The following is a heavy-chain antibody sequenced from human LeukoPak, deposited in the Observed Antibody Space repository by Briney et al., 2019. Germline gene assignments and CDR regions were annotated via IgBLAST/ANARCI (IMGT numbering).Heavy chain of an antibody. CDR3: AKDTYRLREDRKDDY. Sequence: PGGSLRLSCAASGFTFSSYAMSWVRQAPGKGLEWISAISGSGGSTYYADSVKGRFTISRDNSKNTLYLQMNSLRAEDTAVYYCAKDTYRLREDRKDDYWGQGTLVTVSS. CDR2: ISGSGGST. D-gene: IGHD2-15*01. V-gene: IGHV3-23*01. J-gene: IGHJ4*02. CDR1: GFTFSSYA.